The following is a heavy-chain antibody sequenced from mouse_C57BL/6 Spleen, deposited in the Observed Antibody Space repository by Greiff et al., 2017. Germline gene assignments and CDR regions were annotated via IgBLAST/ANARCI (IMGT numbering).Heavy chain of an antibody. CDR1: GYTFTSYW. CDR2: IYPGSGST. D-gene: IGHD1-1*01. CDR3: AREVYGSNYFDY. J-gene: IGHJ2*01. V-gene: IGHV1-55*01. Sequence: QVQLQQPGAELVKPGASVKMSCKASGYTFTSYWITWVKQRPGQGLEWIGDIYPGSGSTNYNEKFKSKATLTVDTSSSTAYMQLSSLTSEDSAGYYCAREVYGSNYFDYWGQGTTLTVSS.